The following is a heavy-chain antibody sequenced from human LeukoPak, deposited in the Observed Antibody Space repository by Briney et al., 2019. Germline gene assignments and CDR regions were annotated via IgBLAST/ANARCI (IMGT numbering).Heavy chain of an antibody. V-gene: IGHV1-2*02. J-gene: IGHJ4*02. CDR2: INPKSGGT. CDR3: TREGYSRVH. D-gene: IGHD6-13*01. CDR1: GYTSTDYY. Sequence: GASVKVSCKSSGYTSTDYYIHWVRQPPAQGLEWMGWINPKSGGTLYAQNFQGRVAMTRDTSISTAYVELRWLTSEDTAVYYCTREGYSRVHWGEGTLVTVSS.